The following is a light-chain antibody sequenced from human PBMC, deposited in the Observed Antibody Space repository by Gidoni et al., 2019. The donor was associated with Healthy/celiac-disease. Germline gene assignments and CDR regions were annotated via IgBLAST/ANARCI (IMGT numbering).Light chain of an antibody. Sequence: DIVMTQSPDSLAVSLGERATINCKSSQSVLYSSNNKNYLAWYQQKPGQPPKLLIYWASTRESGVPDRFSGGGSATDFTLTISSLLAEDVAVYYGQEDYSTPLTFGGGTKVEIK. V-gene: IGKV4-1*01. CDR2: WAS. J-gene: IGKJ4*02. CDR1: QSVLYSSNNKNY. CDR3: QEDYSTPLT.